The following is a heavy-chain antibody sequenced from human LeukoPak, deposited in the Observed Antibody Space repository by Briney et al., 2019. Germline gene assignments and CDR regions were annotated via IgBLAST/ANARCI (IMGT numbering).Heavy chain of an antibody. Sequence: GASVKVSCKASGYTFTSYDINWVRQATGQGLEWMGWMNPNSGNTGYAQKFQGRVTMTRNTSISTAYMELSSLRSEDTAVYYCARGPGPAVIGDGYYYYYMDAWGKGTTVTISS. CDR1: GYTFTSYD. V-gene: IGHV1-8*01. D-gene: IGHD2-2*01. J-gene: IGHJ6*03. CDR2: MNPNSGNT. CDR3: ARGPGPAVIGDGYYYYYMDA.